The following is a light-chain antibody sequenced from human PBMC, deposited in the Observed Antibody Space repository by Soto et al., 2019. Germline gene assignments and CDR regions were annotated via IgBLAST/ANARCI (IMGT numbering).Light chain of an antibody. CDR2: ATS. CDR1: QSVSRTY. Sequence: EIVLMQSAGNLALSAGGRTTVSCRASQSVSRTYLAWYQQKPVQAPRLLIYATSSRATGIPDRFSGSGAGTDFTLTITSLPPDDFATYYCQQYVFYRGTFGQGTKVDIK. CDR3: QQYVFYRGT. V-gene: IGKV3-20*01. J-gene: IGKJ1*01.